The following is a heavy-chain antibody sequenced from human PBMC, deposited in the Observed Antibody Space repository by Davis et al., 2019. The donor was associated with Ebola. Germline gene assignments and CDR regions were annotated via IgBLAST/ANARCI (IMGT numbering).Heavy chain of an antibody. CDR2: IYYSGGT. CDR3: ARDRKKKGLWLQGSWFDP. D-gene: IGHD5-18*01. CDR1: GASISSYY. J-gene: IGHJ5*02. Sequence: SETLSPTCAVSGASISSYYWSWIRQPPGKGLEWNGSIYYSGGTNYNPSLKSRVTISVDTSKNQFSLKLSSVTAADTAVYYCARDRKKKGLWLQGSWFDPWGQGTLVTVSS. V-gene: IGHV4-59*01.